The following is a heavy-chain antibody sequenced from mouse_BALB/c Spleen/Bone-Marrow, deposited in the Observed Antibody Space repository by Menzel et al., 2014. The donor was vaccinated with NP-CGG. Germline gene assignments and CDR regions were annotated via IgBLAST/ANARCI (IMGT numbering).Heavy chain of an antibody. J-gene: IGHJ4*01. Sequence: QVQLKDSGPGLVAPSQSLSITCTVSGFSLTSYGVHWVRQPPGKGLEWLGIIWAGGSTNYNSALMSRLSISKDNSKSQVFLKMNSLQTDDKAMYYCAREDGYFHYYAVDYWGQGTSVTVSS. CDR2: IWAGGST. CDR3: AREDGYFHYYAVDY. CDR1: GFSLTSYG. V-gene: IGHV2-9*02. D-gene: IGHD2-3*01.